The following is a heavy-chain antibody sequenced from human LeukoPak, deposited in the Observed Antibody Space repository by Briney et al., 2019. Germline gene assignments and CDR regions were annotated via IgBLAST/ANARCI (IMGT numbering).Heavy chain of an antibody. CDR1: GYTFSSYG. Sequence: ASVKASCKASGYTFSSYGISWVRHAPGQGLEWMGWISAYNGNTNYAQTLQGRVTMTTDTSTSTAYMELRSLRSDDTAVYYCARDLSYGYIYYYYGMDVWGQGTTVTVSS. CDR3: ARDLSYGYIYYYYGMDV. J-gene: IGHJ6*02. D-gene: IGHD5-18*01. CDR2: ISAYNGNT. V-gene: IGHV1-18*01.